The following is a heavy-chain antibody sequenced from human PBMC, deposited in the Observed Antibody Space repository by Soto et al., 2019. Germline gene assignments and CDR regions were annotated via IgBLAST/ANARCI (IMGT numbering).Heavy chain of an antibody. J-gene: IGHJ3*02. CDR3: ARDHIPYSSGWLRLRADAFDI. V-gene: IGHV3-21*01. Sequence: GGSLRLSCAASGFTFSSYSMNWVRQAPGKGLEWVSSISSSSSYIYYADSVKGRFTISRDNAKNSLYLQMNSLRAEDTAVYYCARDHIPYSSGWLRLRADAFDIWGQGTMVTVSS. CDR1: GFTFSSYS. CDR2: ISSSSSYI. D-gene: IGHD6-19*01.